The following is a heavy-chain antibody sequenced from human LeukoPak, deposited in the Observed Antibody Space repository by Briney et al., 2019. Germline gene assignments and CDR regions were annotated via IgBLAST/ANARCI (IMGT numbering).Heavy chain of an antibody. J-gene: IGHJ4*02. CDR2: IYPGDSDT. V-gene: IGHV5-51*01. CDR3: ARHSYCSSTSCYRFFDY. D-gene: IGHD2-2*01. Sequence: GESLKISCQGSGSTFTSYWIGWVRQMPGKGLEWMGIIYPGDSDTRYSPSFQGQVTISADKSISTAYLQWSSLKASDTAMYYCARHSYCSSTSCYRFFDYWGQGTLVTVSS. CDR1: GSTFTSYW.